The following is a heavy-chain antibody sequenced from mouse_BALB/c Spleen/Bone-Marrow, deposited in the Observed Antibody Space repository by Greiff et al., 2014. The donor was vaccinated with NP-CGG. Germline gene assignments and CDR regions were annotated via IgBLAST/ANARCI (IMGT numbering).Heavy chain of an antibody. Sequence: VQLKESGPDLVKPSQSLSLTCTVTGYSITSGYSWHWIRQFPGNKLEWMGYIHYSGSTNYNPSLKSRISITRDTSKNQFFLQLXXXXTEXTATYYCARSAYYGSMDYWGQGTSVTVSS. V-gene: IGHV3-1*02. CDR2: IHYSGST. CDR3: ARSAYYGSMDY. D-gene: IGHD2-10*01. J-gene: IGHJ4*01. CDR1: GYSITSGYS.